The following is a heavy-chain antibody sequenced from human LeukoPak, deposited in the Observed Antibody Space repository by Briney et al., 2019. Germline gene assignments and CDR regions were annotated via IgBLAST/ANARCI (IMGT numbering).Heavy chain of an antibody. CDR2: ISAYNGNT. D-gene: IGHD5-12*01. J-gene: IGHJ4*02. CDR3: ARDAFGRGLHSSGYEQDVSFDY. V-gene: IGHV1-18*01. CDR1: GYTFTSYG. Sequence: RASVKVSCKASGYTFTSYGISWVRQAPGQGLEWMGWISAYNGNTNYAQKLQGRVTMTTDTSTSTAYMELRSLRSDDTAVYYCARDAFGRGLHSSGYEQDVSFDYWGQGTLVTVPS.